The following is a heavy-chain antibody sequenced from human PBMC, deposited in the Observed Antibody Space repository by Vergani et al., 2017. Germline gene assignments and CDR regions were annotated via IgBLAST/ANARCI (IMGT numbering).Heavy chain of an antibody. CDR1: GGSFSGYY. V-gene: IGHV4-34*01. CDR2: INHSGST. Sequence: QVQLQQWGAGLLKPSETLSLTCAVYGGSFSGYYWSWIRQPPGKGLEWIGEINHSGSTNYNPSLKSRVTISVDTSKHQFSLKLSSVTAADTAVYYCARGFGDFKYYYYYYYMDVWGKGTTVTVSS. CDR3: ARGFGDFKYYYYYYYMDV. D-gene: IGHD3-10*01. J-gene: IGHJ6*03.